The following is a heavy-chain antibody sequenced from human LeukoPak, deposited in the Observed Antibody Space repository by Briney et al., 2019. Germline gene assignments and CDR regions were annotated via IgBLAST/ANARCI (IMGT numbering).Heavy chain of an antibody. CDR1: GGSISSGGYS. V-gene: IGHV4-30-2*01. Sequence: SETLSLTCTVSGGSISSGGYSWSWIRQPPGKGLEWIGYIYHSGSTYYNPSLKSRVTISVDRSKNQFSLKLSSVTAADTAVYYCARSILGGGEGTLFDYWGQGTLVTVSS. D-gene: IGHD3-10*01. CDR3: ARSILGGGEGTLFDY. J-gene: IGHJ4*02. CDR2: IYHSGST.